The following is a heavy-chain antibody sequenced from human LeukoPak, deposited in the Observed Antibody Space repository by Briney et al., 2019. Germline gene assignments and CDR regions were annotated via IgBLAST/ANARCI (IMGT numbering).Heavy chain of an antibody. J-gene: IGHJ4*02. CDR3: ARDMQWLVLLYYFDY. V-gene: IGHV1-2*02. CDR2: INPNSGGT. Sequence: ASVKVSCKASGYTFTGYYMHWVRQAPGHGLEWMGWINPNSGGTNYAQKFQGRVTMTRDTSISTAYMALSRLRSDDTAVYYCARDMQWLVLLYYFDYWGQGTLVTVSS. CDR1: GYTFTGYY. D-gene: IGHD6-19*01.